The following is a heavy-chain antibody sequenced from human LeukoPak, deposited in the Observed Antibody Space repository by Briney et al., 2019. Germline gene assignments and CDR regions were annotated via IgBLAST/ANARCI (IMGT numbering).Heavy chain of an antibody. D-gene: IGHD1-20*01. CDR2: SNASSYYT. CDR3: ARDGNNWNVDY. J-gene: IGHJ4*02. Sequence: ASVKVSCKASGSTFTTYHMHWWRQAPGQGPGWMGISNASSYYTNYAEEFQGRVTRASDTSKSTVYMEISRLRSEDTAVYYCARDGNNWNVDYWGQGTLVTVSS. CDR1: GSTFTTYH. V-gene: IGHV1-46*01.